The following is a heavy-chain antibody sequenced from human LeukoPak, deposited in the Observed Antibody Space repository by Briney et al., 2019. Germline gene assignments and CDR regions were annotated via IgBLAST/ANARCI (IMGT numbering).Heavy chain of an antibody. J-gene: IGHJ4*02. CDR3: AREGRGIAAAGYFDY. V-gene: IGHV3-30-3*01. CDR1: GFTFSSYA. Sequence: GGSLRLSFAASGFTFSSYAMHWVRQAPGKGLEWVAVISYDGSNKYYADSVKGRFTISRDNSKNTLYLQMNSLRAEDTAVYYCAREGRGIAAAGYFDYWGQGTLVTVSS. D-gene: IGHD6-13*01. CDR2: ISYDGSNK.